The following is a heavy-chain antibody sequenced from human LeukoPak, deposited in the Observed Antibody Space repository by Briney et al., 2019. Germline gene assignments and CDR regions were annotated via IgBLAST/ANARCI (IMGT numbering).Heavy chain of an antibody. D-gene: IGHD3-16*01. J-gene: IGHJ4*02. CDR2: INPNSGGT. CDR1: GYTFTGYY. V-gene: IGHV1-2*02. CDR3: ARDRSRFLGLCYFDY. Sequence: GASVKVSCKASGYTFTGYYMHWVRQAPGQGLEWMGCINPNSGGTNYAQKFQGRVTMTRDTSISTAYMELSRLRSDDTAVYYCARDRSRFLGLCYFDYWGQGTLVTVSS.